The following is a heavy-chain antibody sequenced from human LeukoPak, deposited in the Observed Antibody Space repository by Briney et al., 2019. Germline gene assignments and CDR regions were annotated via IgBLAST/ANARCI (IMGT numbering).Heavy chain of an antibody. CDR1: GFTFSSNW. Sequence: PGGSLRLSCAASGFTFSSNWMHWVRQDPEKGLVWVSRINSDGGYTDYADSVKGRFTISRDNAKNTLYLQMNSLRVEDTGVYYCVRSSGWYEWGQGTLVTVSS. J-gene: IGHJ4*02. V-gene: IGHV3-74*01. CDR2: INSDGGYT. CDR3: VRSSGWYE. D-gene: IGHD6-19*01.